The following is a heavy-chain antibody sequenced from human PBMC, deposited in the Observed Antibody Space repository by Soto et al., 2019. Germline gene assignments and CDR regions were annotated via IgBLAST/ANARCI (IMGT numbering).Heavy chain of an antibody. CDR3: ASGIVVVPAAIFREVSYWFDP. V-gene: IGHV1-69*02. J-gene: IGHJ5*02. D-gene: IGHD2-2*02. Sequence: ASVKVSCKASGGTFSSYTISWVRQAPGQGLEWMGRIIPILGIANYAQKFQGRVTITADKSTSTAYMELSSLRSEDTAVYYCASGIVVVPAAIFREVSYWFDPWGQGTLVTVSS. CDR2: IIPILGIA. CDR1: GGTFSSYT.